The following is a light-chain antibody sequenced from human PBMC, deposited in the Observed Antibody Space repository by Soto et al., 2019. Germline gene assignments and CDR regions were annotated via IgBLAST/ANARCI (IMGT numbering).Light chain of an antibody. CDR1: QSVSSSY. CDR3: QQYGNSPFT. Sequence: EIVLTQSPGTLSLSPGERATLSCRASQSVSSSYLGWYQQKPGQAPRLLIYGASSRATGIPDRFSGSESGTDFTLTISRLEPEDFAVYYYQQYGNSPFTFGTGTKVDIK. V-gene: IGKV3-20*01. J-gene: IGKJ3*01. CDR2: GAS.